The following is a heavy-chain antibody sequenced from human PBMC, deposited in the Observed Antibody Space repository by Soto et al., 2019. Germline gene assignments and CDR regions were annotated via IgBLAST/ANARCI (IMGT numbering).Heavy chain of an antibody. CDR1: GFTFSSYA. CDR2: ISGSGGST. D-gene: IGHD6-25*01. Sequence: GGSLRLSCAASGFTFSSYAMSWVRQAPGKGLEWVSAISGSGGSTYYADSVKGRFTISRDNSRNTLYLQMNNLRAEDTAPYYCAKSHSSAAVYYYYYGMDVWCQGTTVTVSS. J-gene: IGHJ6*02. CDR3: AKSHSSAAVYYYYYGMDV. V-gene: IGHV3-23*01.